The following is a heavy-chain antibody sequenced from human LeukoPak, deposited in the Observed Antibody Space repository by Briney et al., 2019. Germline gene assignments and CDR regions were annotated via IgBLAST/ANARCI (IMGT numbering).Heavy chain of an antibody. Sequence: ASVKVPCKVSGYTLTELSMHWVRQAPGKGLEWMGGFDPEDGETIYAQKFQGRVTMTEDTSTDTAYMELSSLRSEDTAVYYCATDLFAAAGTDYWGQGTLVTVSS. J-gene: IGHJ4*02. CDR2: FDPEDGET. CDR3: ATDLFAAAGTDY. D-gene: IGHD6-13*01. V-gene: IGHV1-24*01. CDR1: GYTLTELS.